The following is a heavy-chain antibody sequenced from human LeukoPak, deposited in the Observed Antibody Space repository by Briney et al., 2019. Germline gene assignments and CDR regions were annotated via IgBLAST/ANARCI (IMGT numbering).Heavy chain of an antibody. CDR1: GGSFSGYY. J-gene: IGHJ6*02. CDR3: ARGKLWFGRYYYYGMDV. Sequence: PSETLSLTCAVYGGSFSGYYWSWIRQPPGKGLEWIGEINHSGSTNYNPSLKSRVTISVDTSKNQFSLKLSSVTAADTAVYYCARGKLWFGRYYYYGMDVWGQGTTVTVSS. CDR2: INHSGST. V-gene: IGHV4-34*01. D-gene: IGHD3-10*01.